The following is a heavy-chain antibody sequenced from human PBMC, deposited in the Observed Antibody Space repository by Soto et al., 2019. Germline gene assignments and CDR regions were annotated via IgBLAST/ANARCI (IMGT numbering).Heavy chain of an antibody. Sequence: PWGSLRLACAASRLTLRNAGMNGVRQAPRKGQEWVGRINSKTDGGTTDYAAPVKGRFTISRDDSKNTLYLQMNSLKTEDTAVYYCTTDPNDPIVLRVYAIRYSGMGVCGQGTTVTGSS. CDR3: TTDPNDPIVLRVYAIRYSGMGV. D-gene: IGHD2-8*01. J-gene: IGHJ6*02. CDR2: INSKTDGGTT. V-gene: IGHV3-15*07. CDR1: RLTLRNAG.